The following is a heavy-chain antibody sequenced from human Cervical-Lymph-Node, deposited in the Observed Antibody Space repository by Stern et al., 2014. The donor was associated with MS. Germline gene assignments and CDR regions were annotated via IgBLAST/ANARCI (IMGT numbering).Heavy chain of an antibody. V-gene: IGHV3-23*04. D-gene: IGHD3-10*01. CDR1: GFTFSSYA. Sequence: EMQLVESGGGLVQPGGYLRLSCAASGFTFSSYAMSWVRQAPGKGLAWVSAISGSGGSTYYADSVKGRFTISRDNSKNTLYLQMNSLRAEDTAVYYCAKQPGSYYAYYFDYWGQGTLVTVSS. CDR2: ISGSGGST. CDR3: AKQPGSYYAYYFDY. J-gene: IGHJ4*02.